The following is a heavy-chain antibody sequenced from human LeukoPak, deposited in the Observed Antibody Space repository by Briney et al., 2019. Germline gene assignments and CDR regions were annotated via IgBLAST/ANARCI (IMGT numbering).Heavy chain of an antibody. D-gene: IGHD3-9*01. J-gene: IGHJ6*04. CDR2: ISYDGSNK. V-gene: IGHV3-30*04. Sequence: GSLRLSCAASGFTFSSYAMHWVRQAPGKGLEWVAVISYDGSNKYYADSVKGRFTISRDNSKNTLYLQMNSLRAEDTAVYYCARDRYFDWLLSNYYYYYGMDVWGKGTTVTVSS. CDR3: ARDRYFDWLLSNYYYYYGMDV. CDR1: GFTFSSYA.